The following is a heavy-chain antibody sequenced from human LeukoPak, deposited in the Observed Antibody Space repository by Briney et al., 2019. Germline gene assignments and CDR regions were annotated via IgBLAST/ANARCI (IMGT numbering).Heavy chain of an antibody. CDR3: AKVDYDSSGYYEDFDY. Sequence: PTGGSLRLSCAASGFTFSSYTMNWVRQAPGKGLEWVSAISGSGGSTYYADSVKGRFTISRDNSKNTLYLQMNSLRAEDTAVYYCAKVDYDSSGYYEDFDYWGQGTLVTVSS. J-gene: IGHJ4*02. D-gene: IGHD3-22*01. V-gene: IGHV3-23*01. CDR2: ISGSGGST. CDR1: GFTFSSYT.